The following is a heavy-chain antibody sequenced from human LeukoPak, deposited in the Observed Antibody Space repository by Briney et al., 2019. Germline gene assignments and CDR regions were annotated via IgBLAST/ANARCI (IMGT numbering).Heavy chain of an antibody. CDR3: ARVGYSSSWYWGFDY. CDR2: IKQDGSEK. V-gene: IGHV3-7*01. D-gene: IGHD6-13*01. J-gene: IGHJ4*02. CDR1: GFTFSSYW. Sequence: GGSLRLSCAASGFTFSSYWMSWVRQAPGKGLEWVANIKQDGSEKYYVDSVKGRFTISRDNAKNSLYLQMNSLRAEDTAVYYCARVGYSSSWYWGFDYWGQGTLVTVSS.